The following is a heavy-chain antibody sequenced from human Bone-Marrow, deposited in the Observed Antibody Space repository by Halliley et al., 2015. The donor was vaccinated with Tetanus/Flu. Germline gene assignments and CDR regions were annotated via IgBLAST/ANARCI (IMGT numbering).Heavy chain of an antibody. D-gene: IGHD2-15*01. J-gene: IGHJ5*02. Sequence: LRLSCAVYGGAFSGYYWSWIRQSPGKGLEWIGEINYDGNTDYNPSLNSRVTLSLDTIKKQVSPRVTSVTAADTAVYYCARGHNPAARGANWFALWGQGSLVTVSS. CDR1: GGAFSGYY. V-gene: IGHV4-34*01. CDR3: ARGHNPAARGANWFAL. CDR2: INYDGNT.